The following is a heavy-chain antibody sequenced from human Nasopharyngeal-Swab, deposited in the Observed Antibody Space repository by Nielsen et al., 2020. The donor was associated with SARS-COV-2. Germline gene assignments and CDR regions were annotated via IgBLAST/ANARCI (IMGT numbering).Heavy chain of an antibody. CDR1: GGSISSYY. CDR2: IYYSGST. J-gene: IGHJ3*02. CDR3: ASDSGYSSPDAFDI. Sequence: SETLSLTCTVSGGSISSYYWSWIRQPPGKGLEWIGYIYYSGSTNYNPSLKSRVTISVDTSKNQFSLKLSSVTAADTAVYYCASDSGYSSPDAFDIWGQGTMVTVSS. D-gene: IGHD6-13*01. V-gene: IGHV4-59*01.